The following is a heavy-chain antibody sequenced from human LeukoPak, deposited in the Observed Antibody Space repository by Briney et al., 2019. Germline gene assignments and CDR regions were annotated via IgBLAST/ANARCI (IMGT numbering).Heavy chain of an antibody. D-gene: IGHD3-22*01. CDR2: IYYSGST. V-gene: IGHV4-59*08. CDR1: GGSISSYY. J-gene: IGHJ1*01. Sequence: SETLSLTCSVSGGSISSYYWNWIRQPPGKGLEWIGYIYYSGSTNYNPSLKSRVTISVDTSKNQFSLELSSVTAADTAVYYCASVSGYYYKYFQHWGQGTLVTVSS. CDR3: ASVSGYYYKYFQH.